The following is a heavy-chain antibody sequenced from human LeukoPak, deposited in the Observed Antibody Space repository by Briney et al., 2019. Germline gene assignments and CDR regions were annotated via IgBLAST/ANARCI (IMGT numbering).Heavy chain of an antibody. CDR1: GFTFSSYG. CDR2: IWYDGSNK. V-gene: IGHV3-33*01. J-gene: IGHJ3*02. CDR3: ARAVNYYDSSGYYLAQGDAFDI. D-gene: IGHD3-22*01. Sequence: GGSLRLSCAASGFTFSSYGMHWVRQAPGKGLEWVAVIWYDGSNKYYADSVKGRFTISRDNSKSTLYLQMNSLRAVDTAVYYCARAVNYYDSSGYYLAQGDAFDIWGQGTMVTVSS.